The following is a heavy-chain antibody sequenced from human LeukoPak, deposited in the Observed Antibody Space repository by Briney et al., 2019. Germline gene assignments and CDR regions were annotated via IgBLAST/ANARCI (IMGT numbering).Heavy chain of an antibody. D-gene: IGHD3-3*01. J-gene: IGHJ4*02. V-gene: IGHV1-58*01. CDR3: AAFTIFGVVIPDDFDY. CDR2: IVVGSGNT. CDR1: GFTFTSSA. Sequence: GTSVKVSCKASGFTFTSSAVQWVRQARRQRLEWIGWIVVGSGNTNYAQKFQERVTITRDMSTSTAYMELSSLRSEDTAVYYYAAFTIFGVVIPDDFDYWGQGTLVTVPS.